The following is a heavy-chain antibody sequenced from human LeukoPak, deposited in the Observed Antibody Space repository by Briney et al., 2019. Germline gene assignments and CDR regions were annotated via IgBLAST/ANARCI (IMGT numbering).Heavy chain of an antibody. J-gene: IGHJ5*02. D-gene: IGHD6-19*01. Sequence: GGSLRLSCAASGFTFSNYAMMWVRQAPGKRLEWVSSITGSGDGTYYADSVRGRFTISRDNSKNTLYLQMTNLRAADTAVYYCAKDLSRAVAADWFDPWDQGSLVTVSS. CDR2: ITGSGDGT. V-gene: IGHV3-23*01. CDR3: AKDLSRAVAADWFDP. CDR1: GFTFSNYA.